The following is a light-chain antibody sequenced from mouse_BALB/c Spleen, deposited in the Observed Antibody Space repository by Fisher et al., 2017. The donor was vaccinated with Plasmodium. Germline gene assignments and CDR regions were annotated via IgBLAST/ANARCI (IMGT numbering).Light chain of an antibody. V-gene: IGKV5-45*01. J-gene: IGKJ5*01. CDR2: YAS. CDR3: QHSNSWPLT. Sequence: DIVLTQSTATLSVTPGDRVSPSCRASQSISNYLHWYQQKSHESPRLLITYASQSISGIPSRFSGSGSGTDFTLSINSVEAEDFGMYFCQHSNSWPLTFGTGTKLELK. CDR1: QSISNY.